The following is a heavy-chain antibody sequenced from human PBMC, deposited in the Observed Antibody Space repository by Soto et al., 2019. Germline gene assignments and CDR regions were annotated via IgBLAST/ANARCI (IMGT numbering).Heavy chain of an antibody. CDR3: ARNICGDYDAIDF. CDR2: ISAYNGNT. V-gene: IGHV1-18*01. D-gene: IGHD4-17*01. CDR1: GYTFTSYG. J-gene: IGHJ3*01. Sequence: ASVKVSCKAPGYTFTSYGISWVRQAPGQGLEWMGWISAYNGNTNYAQKLQGWVTMTRDTSTSTAYMELRRLRSDDTAVYYCARNICGDYDAIDFRGQGTMVTVSS.